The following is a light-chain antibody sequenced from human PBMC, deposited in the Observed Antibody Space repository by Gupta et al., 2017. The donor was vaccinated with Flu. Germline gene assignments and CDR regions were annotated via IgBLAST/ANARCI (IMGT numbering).Light chain of an antibody. J-gene: IGLJ3*02. CDR2: EVS. Sequence: QSALTQPRSVSGSPGQSVTLSCTGTSSDLGGYNYVSWYQEHPGKAPKLMIYEVSQRPFGVPDRFSGSKSGNTASLTISGLQAEDEADYYCCSYAGTYTLLVFGGGTKLTVL. V-gene: IGLV2-11*01. CDR3: CSYAGTYTLLV. CDR1: SSDLGGYNY.